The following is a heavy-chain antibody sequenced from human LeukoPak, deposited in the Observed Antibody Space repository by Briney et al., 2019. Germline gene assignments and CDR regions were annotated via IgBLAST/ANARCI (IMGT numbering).Heavy chain of an antibody. J-gene: IGHJ6*02. CDR2: IIPIFGTA. V-gene: IGHV1-69*13. D-gene: IGHD4-17*01. CDR3: ASANIYGDYESPEFYYYYGMDV. Sequence: ASVTVSCKASGGTFISYAISWVRQAPGQGLEWMGGIIPIFGTANYAQKFQGRVTITADESTSTAYMELSSLRSEDTAVYYCASANIYGDYESPEFYYYYGMDVWGQGTTVTVSS. CDR1: GGTFISYA.